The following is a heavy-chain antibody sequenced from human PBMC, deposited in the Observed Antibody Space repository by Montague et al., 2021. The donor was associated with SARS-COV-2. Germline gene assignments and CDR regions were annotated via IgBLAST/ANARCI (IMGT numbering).Heavy chain of an antibody. CDR3: AGNPGEYYGMDV. Sequence: SETLSLTCNVSGGSIRNYYWSWIRQPGKGLEWIGRIYSSGSINYNPSLKTRITLSVDTSKNQLSLRLNSVTAADTAVYYCAGNPGEYYGMDVWGQGTTVTVSS. J-gene: IGHJ6*02. CDR1: GGSIRNYY. V-gene: IGHV4-4*07. CDR2: IYSSGSI. D-gene: IGHD3-16*01.